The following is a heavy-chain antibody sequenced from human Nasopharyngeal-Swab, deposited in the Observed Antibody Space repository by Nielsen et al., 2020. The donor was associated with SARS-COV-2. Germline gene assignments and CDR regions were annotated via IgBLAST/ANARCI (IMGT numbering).Heavy chain of an antibody. CDR1: GGTFRSYA. D-gene: IGHD3-3*01. CDR2: IIPIFGTA. CDR3: ARDLWRRAARDYYYYGMDV. J-gene: IGHJ6*02. Sequence: SGKVSCKASGGTFRSYAISWVRQSPGQGLEWMGGIIPIFGTANYAQKFQGRVTITADESTSTAYMELSSLRSEDTAVYYCARDLWRRAARDYYYYGMDVWGQGTTVTVSS. V-gene: IGHV1-69*13.